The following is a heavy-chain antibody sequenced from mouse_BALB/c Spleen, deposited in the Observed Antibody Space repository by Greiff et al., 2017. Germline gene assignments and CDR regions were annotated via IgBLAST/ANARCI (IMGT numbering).Heavy chain of an antibody. J-gene: IGHJ1*01. CDR1: GYSFTGYY. CDR2: ISCYNGAT. D-gene: IGHD1-1*01. CDR3: ARHYYGSSQPYWYFDV. Sequence: LVKTGASVKISCKASGYSFTGYYMHWVKQSHGKSLEWIGYISCYNGATSYNQKFKGKATFTVDTSSSTAYMQFNSLTSEDSAVYYCARHYYGSSQPYWYFDVWGAGTTVTVSS. V-gene: IGHV1S34*01.